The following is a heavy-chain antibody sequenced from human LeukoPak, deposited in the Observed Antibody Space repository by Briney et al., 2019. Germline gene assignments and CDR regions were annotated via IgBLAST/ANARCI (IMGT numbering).Heavy chain of an antibody. CDR1: GGSFSGYY. Sequence: SETLSLTCAVYGGSFSGYYWSWIRQPPGKGLEWIGEINHSGSTNYNPSLKSRVTLSADTSENQFSLKLTSVTAADTAVYYCASGHRGAGMTKTTPFDYWGQGTLVTVSS. CDR3: ASGHRGAGMTKTTPFDY. D-gene: IGHD1-14*01. V-gene: IGHV4-34*01. CDR2: INHSGST. J-gene: IGHJ4*02.